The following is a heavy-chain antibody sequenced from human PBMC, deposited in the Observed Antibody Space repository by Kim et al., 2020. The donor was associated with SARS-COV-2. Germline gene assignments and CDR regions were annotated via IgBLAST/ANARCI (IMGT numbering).Heavy chain of an antibody. Sequence: SETLSLTCDVYGGSFSGYHWSWIRQPPGKGLEWIGEINHSGFTSYNPSLKSRVIMSVDTSKNQFSLKLSSVTAADTAVYYCAIGYCSDTTCLYYWGQGTL. CDR2: INHSGFT. CDR1: GGSFSGYH. D-gene: IGHD2-2*01. V-gene: IGHV4-34*01. J-gene: IGHJ4*02. CDR3: AIGYCSDTTCLYY.